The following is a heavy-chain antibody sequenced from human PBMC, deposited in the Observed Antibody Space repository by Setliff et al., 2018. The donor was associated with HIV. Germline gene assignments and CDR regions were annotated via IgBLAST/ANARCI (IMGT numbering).Heavy chain of an antibody. CDR3: ARDGGTAYDHDY. Sequence: GGSLRLSCAASGFTFSNYEMNWVRQAPGKGLEWVSYISSSGGTIYYADSVKGRFTISRDNAKNSLYLQMNSLTAEDTAVYYCARDGGTAYDHDYWGQGTLVTVSS. V-gene: IGHV3-48*03. D-gene: IGHD5-12*01. CDR2: ISSSGGTI. CDR1: GFTFSNYE. J-gene: IGHJ4*02.